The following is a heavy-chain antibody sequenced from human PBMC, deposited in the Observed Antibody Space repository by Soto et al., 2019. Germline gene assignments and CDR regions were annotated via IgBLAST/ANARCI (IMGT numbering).Heavy chain of an antibody. CDR3: ARGIFDH. Sequence: QVQLVQSEPEVKKPGASVKVSCKASGYTFTTYYMYWVRQAPGQGLEWMGVINPSGGATSYAQKFLGRVTMTRDTSTSTVYMELSRLRSEDTAVYYCARGIFDHWGQGTLATVSS. J-gene: IGHJ4*02. V-gene: IGHV1-46*01. CDR2: INPSGGAT. CDR1: GYTFTTYY.